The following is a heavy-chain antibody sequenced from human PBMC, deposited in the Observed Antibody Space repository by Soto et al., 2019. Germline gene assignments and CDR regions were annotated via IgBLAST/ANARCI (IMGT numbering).Heavy chain of an antibody. Sequence: QVQLQESGPGLVKPSETLSLTCTVSGGSISSYYWSWIRQPPGKGLEWIGYISFSGSTKYNPSLKSRVTISVDTSKNQFSLKLSSVTAADTAVYFCARDLRKGHYYYYYAMDVW. CDR2: ISFSGST. CDR3: ARDLRKGHYYYYYAMDV. J-gene: IGHJ6*01. V-gene: IGHV4-59*01. CDR1: GGSISSYY.